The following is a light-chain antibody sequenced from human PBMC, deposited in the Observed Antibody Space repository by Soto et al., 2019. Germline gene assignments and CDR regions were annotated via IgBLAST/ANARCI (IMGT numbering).Light chain of an antibody. CDR2: GAS. CDR3: QQYGSSPT. V-gene: IGKV3-20*01. CDR1: QSVGSY. Sequence: ETVLTQSPVTLSLSPGERATLSCRASQSVGSYLAWYQQKPGQAPRLLIYGASSRATGIPDRFSGSGSGTDFTLTISRLEPEDFAVYYCQQYGSSPTFGQGTKV. J-gene: IGKJ1*01.